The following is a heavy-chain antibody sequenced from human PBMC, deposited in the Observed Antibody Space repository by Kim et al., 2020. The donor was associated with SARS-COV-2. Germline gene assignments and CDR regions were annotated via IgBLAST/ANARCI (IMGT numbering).Heavy chain of an antibody. V-gene: IGHV3-13*01. CDR2: IGTAGDT. CDR3: ARGPYNWNGRGTYYYYYGMDV. CDR1: GFTFSSYD. J-gene: IGHJ6*02. Sequence: GGSLRLSCAASGFTFSSYDMHWVRQATGKGLEWVSAIGTAGDTYYPGSVKGRFTISRENAKNSLYLQMNSLRAGDTAVYYCARGPYNWNGRGTYYYYYGMDVWGQGTTVTVSS. D-gene: IGHD1-20*01.